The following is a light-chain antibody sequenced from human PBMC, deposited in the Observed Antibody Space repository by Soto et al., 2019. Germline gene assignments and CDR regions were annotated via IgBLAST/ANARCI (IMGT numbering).Light chain of an antibody. V-gene: IGKV3-11*01. CDR2: GAS. CDR3: QQRSNWPT. Sequence: EIVLTQSPATLSLSPGERATLSCRASQSVSSYLACYQQKPGQAPRLLIYGASTRATGIPARFSGSGSGTDFTLTIIRLEPEAFAVYYCQQRSNWPTFGQGTRLEI. CDR1: QSVSSY. J-gene: IGKJ5*01.